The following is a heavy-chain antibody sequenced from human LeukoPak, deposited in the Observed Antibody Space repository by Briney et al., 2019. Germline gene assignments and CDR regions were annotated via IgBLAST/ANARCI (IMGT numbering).Heavy chain of an antibody. Sequence: GGSLRLSCAASGFTFSNYWMSWVRQAPGKGLEWVANIKQDGSEKCYVDSVRGRFTISRDNTKNSLYLQMNSLRAEDTAVYYCARVGITMVRGAHHYWGQGTLVTVSS. CDR3: ARVGITMVRGAHHY. J-gene: IGHJ4*02. V-gene: IGHV3-7*03. D-gene: IGHD3-10*01. CDR1: GFTFSNYW. CDR2: IKQDGSEK.